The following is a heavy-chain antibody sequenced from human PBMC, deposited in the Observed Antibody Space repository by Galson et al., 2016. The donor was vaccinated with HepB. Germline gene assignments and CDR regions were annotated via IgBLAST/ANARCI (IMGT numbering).Heavy chain of an antibody. CDR1: GGTFSSYA. V-gene: IGHV1-69*13. CDR2: IIPMFGTA. CDR3: ARAWSSWYVNQHYYYGMDV. J-gene: IGHJ6*02. Sequence: SVKVSCKASGGTFSSYAISWVRQAPGQGLEWMGGIIPMFGTANYAQEFQGRVTITADESTSTAYMELSSLRSEDRAVYYCARAWSSWYVNQHYYYGMDVWGQGTTVTVSS. D-gene: IGHD6-13*01.